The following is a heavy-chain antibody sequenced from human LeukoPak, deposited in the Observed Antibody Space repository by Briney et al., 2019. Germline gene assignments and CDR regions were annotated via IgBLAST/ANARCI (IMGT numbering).Heavy chain of an antibody. CDR3: AREYSSSRYDY. J-gene: IGHJ4*02. V-gene: IGHV4-4*09. D-gene: IGHD6-13*01. CDR1: GGSISSYY. Sequence: SETLSLTCTVSGGSISSYYWSWIRQPPGKGLEWIGYIYTSGSTNYNPSLKSRVTISVDTSKNQFSLKLSSVTAADTAIYYCAREYSSSRYDYWGQGTPVSVSS. CDR2: IYTSGST.